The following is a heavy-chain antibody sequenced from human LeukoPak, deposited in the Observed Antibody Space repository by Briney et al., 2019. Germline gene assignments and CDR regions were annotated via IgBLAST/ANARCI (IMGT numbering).Heavy chain of an antibody. V-gene: IGHV4-4*07. CDR2: IYTSGST. J-gene: IGHJ6*03. D-gene: IGHD6-13*01. Sequence: SETLSLTCTVSGGSISSYYWSWIRQPAGKGLEWIGRIYTSGSTNYNPSLKSRVTMSVDTSKNQFSLKLSSVTAADTAVYYCARGSGIAADETLSKGVYYYYYMDVWGKGTTVTVSS. CDR1: GGSISSYY. CDR3: ARGSGIAADETLSKGVYYYYYMDV.